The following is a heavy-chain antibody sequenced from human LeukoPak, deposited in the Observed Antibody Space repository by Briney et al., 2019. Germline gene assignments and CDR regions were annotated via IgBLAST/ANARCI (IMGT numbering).Heavy chain of an antibody. CDR2: ISGSGGST. D-gene: IGHD3-10*01. J-gene: IGHJ5*02. Sequence: GGSLRLSCAASGFTFSSYAMSWVRQAPGKGLEGVSAISGSGGSTYYADSVKGRFTISRDNSKNTLYLQMNSLRAEDTAVYYCAKIASRASGSYYNWDWFDPWGQGTLVTVSS. CDR1: GFTFSSYA. V-gene: IGHV3-23*01. CDR3: AKIASRASGSYYNWDWFDP.